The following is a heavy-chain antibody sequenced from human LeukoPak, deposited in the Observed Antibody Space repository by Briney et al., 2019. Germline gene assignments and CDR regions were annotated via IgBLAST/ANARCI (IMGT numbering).Heavy chain of an antibody. Sequence: ASVKVSCKASGYTFTGYYMHWVRQAPGQGLEWMGWINPNSGGTNYAQKFQGRVTMTRDTSISTAYMELSRLRSDDTAVYYCARDMPDSSGYYPTYYYMDVWGKGTTVTVSS. V-gene: IGHV1-2*02. CDR2: INPNSGGT. D-gene: IGHD3-22*01. CDR1: GYTFTGYY. J-gene: IGHJ6*03. CDR3: ARDMPDSSGYYPTYYYMDV.